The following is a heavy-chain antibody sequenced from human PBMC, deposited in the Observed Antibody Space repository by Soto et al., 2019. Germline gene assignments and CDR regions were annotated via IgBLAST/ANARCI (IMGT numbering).Heavy chain of an antibody. V-gene: IGHV1-69*12. CDR2: IIPIFGTA. CDR3: ATDGDCTNGVCPAYYFDY. CDR1: GGTFSSYA. Sequence: QVQLVQSGAEVKKPGSSVKVSCKASGGTFSSYAISWVRQAPGQGLEWMGGIIPIFGTAKYAQKFQGRVTITAAESTSTAYMELSSLRSEDTAVYYCATDGDCTNGVCPAYYFDYWGQGTLVTVSS. J-gene: IGHJ4*02. D-gene: IGHD2-8*01.